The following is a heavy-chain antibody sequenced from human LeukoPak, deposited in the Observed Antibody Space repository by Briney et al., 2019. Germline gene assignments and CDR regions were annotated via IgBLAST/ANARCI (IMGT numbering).Heavy chain of an antibody. CDR2: ISSSSSYI. D-gene: IGHD3-10*01. CDR3: VRDRMVRGENWFDP. J-gene: IGHJ5*02. Sequence: GGSLRLSCAASGFTFSSYSMNWVRQAPGKGLEWVSSISSSSSYIYYADSVKGRFTISRDNAKNSLYLQMNSLKAEDTAVYYCVRDRMVRGENWFDPWGQGTLVTVSS. CDR1: GFTFSSYS. V-gene: IGHV3-21*01.